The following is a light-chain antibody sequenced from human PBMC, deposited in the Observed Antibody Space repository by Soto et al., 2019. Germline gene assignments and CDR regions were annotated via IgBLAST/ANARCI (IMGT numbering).Light chain of an antibody. CDR2: DAS. CDR3: QQYENQYDNLLVT. Sequence: DVQMTQAPSTLSASVGDRVTITCQATQDITNHLNWYQQKPGKPPKLLIFDASNLETGVPSRFRGSGSGTDFTFTISSLQPEDFASYYCQQYENQYDNLLVTFGGGTNVE. V-gene: IGKV1-33*01. CDR1: QDITNH. J-gene: IGKJ4*01.